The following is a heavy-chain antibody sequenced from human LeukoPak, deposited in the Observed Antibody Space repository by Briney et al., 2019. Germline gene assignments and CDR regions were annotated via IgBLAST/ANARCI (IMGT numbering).Heavy chain of an antibody. Sequence: GGSLRLSCAASGSTISNCWMHWVRRAPGKGLVWVSRITSDASSTSSADSVKGRFTISRDPAKNTLCLRMNSLRAEHTAVYYCAREFEGQEAGAYGSGSYEVFDIWGQGTMVTVSS. V-gene: IGHV3-74*01. CDR1: GSTISNCW. CDR3: AREFEGQEAGAYGSGSYEVFDI. D-gene: IGHD3-10*01. CDR2: ITSDASST. J-gene: IGHJ3*02.